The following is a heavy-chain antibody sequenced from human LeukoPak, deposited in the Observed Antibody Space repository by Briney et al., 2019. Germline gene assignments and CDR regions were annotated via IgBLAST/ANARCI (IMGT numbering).Heavy chain of an antibody. J-gene: IGHJ4*02. V-gene: IGHV3-15*01. CDR1: GFTFSNAW. D-gene: IGHD3-10*01. Sequence: GGSLRLSCAASGFTFSNAWMSWVRQAPGKGLEWVGRIKSKTDGGTTDYAAPVKGRFTISRDDSKNTLYLQMNSLKTEDTALYYCTTEQGWFGGDYWGQGTLVTVSP. CDR3: TTEQGWFGGDY. CDR2: IKSKTDGGTT.